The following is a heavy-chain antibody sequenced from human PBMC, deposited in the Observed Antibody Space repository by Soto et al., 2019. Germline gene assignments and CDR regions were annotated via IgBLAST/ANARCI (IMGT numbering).Heavy chain of an antibody. V-gene: IGHV3-33*01. CDR2: IWHDGTNE. J-gene: IGHJ4*02. CDR1: GFTFSSYV. Sequence: QVQLVESGGGVVQPGRSLRVSCAASGFTFSSYVMHWVHQAPGKGLEWVAVIWHDGTNENYADSVKGRFTISRDNSKNTLYLQMNSLRAEDTAVYYCAREVSGSGYYNYWGQGTLVTVSS. CDR3: AREVSGSGYYNY. D-gene: IGHD3-22*01.